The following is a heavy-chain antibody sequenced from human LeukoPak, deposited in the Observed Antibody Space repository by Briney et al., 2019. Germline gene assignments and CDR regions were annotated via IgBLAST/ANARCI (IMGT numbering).Heavy chain of an antibody. V-gene: IGHV4-61*02. CDR1: GGSISSGSYY. CDR2: IYTSGST. CDR3: AGGHGQLLRGVYYVDY. Sequence: SETLSLTCTVSGGSISSGSYYWSWIRQPAGKGLEWIGRIYTSGSTNYNPSLKSRVTISVDTSKNQFSLKLSSVTAADTAVYYCAGGHGQLLRGVYYVDYWGQGTLVTVSS. D-gene: IGHD2-8*01. J-gene: IGHJ4*02.